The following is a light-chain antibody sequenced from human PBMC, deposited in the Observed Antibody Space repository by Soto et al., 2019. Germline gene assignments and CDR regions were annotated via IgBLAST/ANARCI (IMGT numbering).Light chain of an antibody. V-gene: IGKV3-15*01. J-gene: IGKJ2*01. CDR3: QQYNDWPPRNT. CDR2: GAS. CDR1: QSVSSN. Sequence: EIVMTQSPATLSVFPGERATLSCRASQSVSSNLAWYQHKPGQALRLLIYGASTRATGIPARFSGSGSGTEFTLTISSLQSEDFAVYFCQQYNDWPPRNTFGQGTKLEIK.